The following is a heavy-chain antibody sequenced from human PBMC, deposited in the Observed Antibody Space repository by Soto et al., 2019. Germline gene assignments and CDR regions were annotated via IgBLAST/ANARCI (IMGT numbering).Heavy chain of an antibody. J-gene: IGHJ6*02. CDR2: ISSSGSTI. D-gene: IGHD3-10*01. V-gene: IGHV3-11*01. CDR1: GFTFSDYY. CDR3: ASLYGSGSYYYYYSVMDV. Sequence: PGGSLRLSCAASGFTFSDYYMSWIRQAPGKGLEWVSYISSSGSTIYYADSVKGRFTISRDNAKNSLYLQMNSLRAEDTAVYYCASLYGSGSYYYYYSVMDVWGQGTTVPVSS.